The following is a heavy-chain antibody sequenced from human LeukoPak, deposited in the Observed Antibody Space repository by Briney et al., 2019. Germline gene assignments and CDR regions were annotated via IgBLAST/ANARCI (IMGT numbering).Heavy chain of an antibody. Sequence: SETLSLTCTVSSGSISSHYWSWIRQPPGKGLEWIGYIYYSGSTNYNPSLKSRVTISVDTSKNQFSLKLSSVTAADTAVYYCARDRSITIFGVAYNWFDPWGQGTLVTVSS. J-gene: IGHJ5*02. CDR1: SGSISSHY. CDR2: IYYSGST. V-gene: IGHV4-59*11. CDR3: ARDRSITIFGVAYNWFDP. D-gene: IGHD3-3*01.